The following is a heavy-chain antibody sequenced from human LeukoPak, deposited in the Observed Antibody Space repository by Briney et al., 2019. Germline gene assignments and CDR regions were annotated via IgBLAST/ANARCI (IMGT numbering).Heavy chain of an antibody. Sequence: SVKISCKASGCTFSSYAISWVRQAPGQGLEWMGGIIPIFGTANYAQKFQGRVTITADESTSTAYMELSSVRSEDTAVYYCARVPLGVVVPAATPYYYYYMDVWGKGTTVTVSS. CDR2: IIPIFGTA. D-gene: IGHD2-2*01. CDR3: ARVPLGVVVPAATPYYYYYMDV. CDR1: GCTFSSYA. V-gene: IGHV1-69*01. J-gene: IGHJ6*03.